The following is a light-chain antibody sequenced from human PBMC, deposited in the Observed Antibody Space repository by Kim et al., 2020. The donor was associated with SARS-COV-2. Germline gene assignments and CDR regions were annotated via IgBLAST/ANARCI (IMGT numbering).Light chain of an antibody. CDR1: QTIDIY. CDR3: QQSYSAPYT. V-gene: IGKV1-39*01. Sequence: DIQVTQSPSYVSASVGDRVTITCRAGQTIDIYLNWYQQKPGRAPKLLIYATSSLQSGVPSRFSGSGSGTDFTLTLSSLEPEDFATYYCQQSYSAPYTFGPGTKLEI. CDR2: ATS. J-gene: IGKJ2*01.